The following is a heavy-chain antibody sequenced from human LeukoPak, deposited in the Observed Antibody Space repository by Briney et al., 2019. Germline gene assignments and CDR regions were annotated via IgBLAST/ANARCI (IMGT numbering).Heavy chain of an antibody. J-gene: IGHJ4*02. CDR2: ISGNGGRT. CDR3: AKTVVNSGWNHFDF. D-gene: IGHD3-22*01. V-gene: IGHV3-23*01. CDR1: GFTFNSYT. Sequence: GGSLTLSCAASGFTFNSYTMLWVRQAPGRGGEWVSAISGNGGRTYYSDSVKGRVTISRDNSKNTLYLQMNSLRAEDTALYYCAKTVVNSGWNHFDFWGQGTLVTVSS.